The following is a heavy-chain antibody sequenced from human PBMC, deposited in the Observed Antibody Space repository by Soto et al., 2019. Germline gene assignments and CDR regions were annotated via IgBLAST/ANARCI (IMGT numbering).Heavy chain of an antibody. CDR1: GGTFSSYA. J-gene: IGHJ5*02. Sequence: QGQLVQSGAEVTKPGASVKVSCKAPGGTFSSYAISWVRQAPGQGLEWMGGIIPIFGTANDAQKFQGRVTITADESTSTAYMELSSLRSEDTAVYYCARDSSGYSNWFDPWGQGTLVTVSS. CDR2: IIPIFGTA. D-gene: IGHD3-22*01. CDR3: ARDSSGYSNWFDP. V-gene: IGHV1-69*01.